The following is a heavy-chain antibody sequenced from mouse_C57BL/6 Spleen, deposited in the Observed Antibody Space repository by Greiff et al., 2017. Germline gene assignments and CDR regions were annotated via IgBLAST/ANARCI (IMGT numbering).Heavy chain of an antibody. CDR2: IWSGGST. Sequence: VKLVESGPGLVQPSQSLSITCTVSGFSLTSYGVHWVRQSPGKGLEWLGVIWSGGSTDYNAAFISRLSISKDNSKSQVFFKMNSLQADDTAIYYCANYYSNPLIYAMDYWGQGTSVTVSS. CDR3: ANYYSNPLIYAMDY. J-gene: IGHJ4*01. CDR1: GFSLTSYG. V-gene: IGHV2-2*01. D-gene: IGHD2-5*01.